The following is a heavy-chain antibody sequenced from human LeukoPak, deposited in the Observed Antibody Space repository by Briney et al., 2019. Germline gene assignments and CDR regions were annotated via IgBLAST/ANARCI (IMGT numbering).Heavy chain of an antibody. J-gene: IGHJ3*02. CDR1: GFTFSGSA. CDR3: TLPGVGYSYGYAEYDAFDI. CDR2: IRSKANSYAT. D-gene: IGHD5-18*01. V-gene: IGHV3-73*01. Sequence: GGSLRLSCAASGFTFSGSAMHWVRQASGKGLEWVGRIRSKANSYATAYAASVKGRFTISRDDSKNTAYLQMNSLKTEDTAVYYCTLPGVGYSYGYAEYDAFDIWGQGTMVTVSS.